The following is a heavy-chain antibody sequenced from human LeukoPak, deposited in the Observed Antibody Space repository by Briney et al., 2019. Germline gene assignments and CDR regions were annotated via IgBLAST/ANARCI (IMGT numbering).Heavy chain of an antibody. J-gene: IGHJ4*02. CDR2: ISGSGGST. D-gene: IGHD6-13*01. Sequence: PGGSLRLSCAASGFTFSSYAMSWVRQAPGKGLEWVSAISGSGGSTYYADSVKGRFTISRDNSKNTLYLQMNSLRAEDTAVYYCARDQSTSSWLPTFDYWGQGTLVTVSS. V-gene: IGHV3-23*01. CDR1: GFTFSSYA. CDR3: ARDQSTSSWLPTFDY.